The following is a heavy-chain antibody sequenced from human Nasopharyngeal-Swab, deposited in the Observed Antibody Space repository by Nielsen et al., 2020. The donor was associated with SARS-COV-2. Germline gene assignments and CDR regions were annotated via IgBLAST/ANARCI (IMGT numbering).Heavy chain of an antibody. D-gene: IGHD3-22*01. CDR3: ATDSSGYRDAFDI. Sequence: WVRQAPGQRLEWIGWIVVGSGNTNYAQKFQERVTITRDMSTSTAYMELSSLRSEDTAVYYCATDSSGYRDAFDIWGQGTMVTVSS. J-gene: IGHJ3*02. CDR2: IVVGSGNT. V-gene: IGHV1-58*01.